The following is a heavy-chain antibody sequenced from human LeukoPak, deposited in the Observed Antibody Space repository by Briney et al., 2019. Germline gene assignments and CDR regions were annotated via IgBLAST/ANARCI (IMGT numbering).Heavy chain of an antibody. J-gene: IGHJ4*02. D-gene: IGHD6-19*01. Sequence: PGRSLRLPCAASGFNFNGYVLHWVRQAPGKELEWVGLTWVDGSLTYADSVKGRFSITRDSSKNTLHLQMISLRAEDTAVYYCAREGYSSGRAAAFDYWGQGTLVTVSS. CDR3: AREGYSSGRAAAFDY. V-gene: IGHV3-33*08. CDR1: GFNFNGYV. CDR2: TWVDGSLT.